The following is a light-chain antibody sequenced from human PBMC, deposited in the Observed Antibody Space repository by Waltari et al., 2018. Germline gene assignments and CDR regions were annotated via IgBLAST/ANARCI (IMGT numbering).Light chain of an antibody. J-gene: IGLJ3*02. CDR2: DNN. Sequence: QSVLTQPPSVSAAPGQKVTISCSGSNSNIGNNYVSWYQQLPGTAPKLLIYDNNSRPSGVPDVVAGSKSGTSATRGITGLQAGDEANYYCGTWDSTLSAPVFGGGTRLTVL. V-gene: IGLV1-51*01. CDR3: GTWDSTLSAPV. CDR1: NSNIGNNY.